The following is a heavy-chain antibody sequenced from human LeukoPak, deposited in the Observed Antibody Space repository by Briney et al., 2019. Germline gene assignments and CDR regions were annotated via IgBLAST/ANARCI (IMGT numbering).Heavy chain of an antibody. Sequence: SETLSLTCAVYGGSFSGYYWSWIRQPPGKGLEWIGEINHSGSTNYNPSLKSRVTISVDTSKNQFSLKLSSVTAADTAVYYCAIRTRRRSPTYNYYGSGSYDDYWGQGTLVTVSS. CDR1: GGSFSGYY. CDR2: INHSGST. V-gene: IGHV4-34*01. CDR3: AIRTRRRSPTYNYYGSGSYDDY. D-gene: IGHD3-10*01. J-gene: IGHJ4*02.